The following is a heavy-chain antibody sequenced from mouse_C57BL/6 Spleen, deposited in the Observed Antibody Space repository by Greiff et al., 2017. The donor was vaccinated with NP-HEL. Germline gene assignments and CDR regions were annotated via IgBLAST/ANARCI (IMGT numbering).Heavy chain of an antibody. CDR1: GFTFSDYY. V-gene: IGHV5-12*01. CDR2: ISNGGGST. Sequence: DVMLVESGGGLVQPGGSLKLSCAASGFTFSDYYMYWVRQTPEKRLEWVAYISNGGGSTYYPDTVKGRFTISRDNAKNTLYLQMSRLKSEDTAMYYCARRISYYGSSPYAMDYWGQGTSVTVSS. D-gene: IGHD1-1*01. J-gene: IGHJ4*01. CDR3: ARRISYYGSSPYAMDY.